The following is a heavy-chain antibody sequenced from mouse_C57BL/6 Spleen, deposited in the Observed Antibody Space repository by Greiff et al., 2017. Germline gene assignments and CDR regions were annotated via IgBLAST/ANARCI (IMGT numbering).Heavy chain of an antibody. J-gene: IGHJ2*01. CDR2: IYPGSGNT. Sequence: VMLVESGPELVKPGASVKISCKASGYSFTSYYIHWVKQRPGQGLEWIGWIYPGSGNTKYNEKFKGKATLTADTSSSTAYMQLSSLTSEDSAVYYCAAGTALDYWGQGTTLTVSS. CDR1: GYSFTSYY. V-gene: IGHV1-66*01. CDR3: AAGTALDY. D-gene: IGHD4-1*01.